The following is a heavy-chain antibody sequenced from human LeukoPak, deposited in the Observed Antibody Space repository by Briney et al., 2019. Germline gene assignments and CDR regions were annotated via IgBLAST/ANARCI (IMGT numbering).Heavy chain of an antibody. V-gene: IGHV3-21*01. J-gene: IGHJ6*02. D-gene: IGHD3-9*01. CDR2: INISSNFI. CDR3: ARDGHGDGFLTGYSYFGMDV. Sequence: PGGSLRLSCAVSGFSLSSYCLNWVRQAPGKGLEWVSSINISSNFIYYADSVKGRFTISRDDAKNSLYLQMNSLRAEDTAVYFCARDGHGDGFLTGYSYFGMDVWGQGTTVTVSS. CDR1: GFSLSSYC.